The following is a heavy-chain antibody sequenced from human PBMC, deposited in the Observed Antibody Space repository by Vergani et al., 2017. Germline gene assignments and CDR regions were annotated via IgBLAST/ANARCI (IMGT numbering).Heavy chain of an antibody. Sequence: QVQLVQSGAEVKKPGSSVKVSCKASGGTFSSYTISWVRQAPGQGLEWMGRIIPILGIANYAQKFQGRVTITADKSTSTAYMKLSSLRSEDTAVYYCARDQSITMVRGVVYGRDVWGQGTKVTVSS. J-gene: IGHJ6*02. CDR1: GGTFSSYT. V-gene: IGHV1-69*08. CDR2: IIPILGIA. D-gene: IGHD3-10*01. CDR3: ARDQSITMVRGVVYGRDV.